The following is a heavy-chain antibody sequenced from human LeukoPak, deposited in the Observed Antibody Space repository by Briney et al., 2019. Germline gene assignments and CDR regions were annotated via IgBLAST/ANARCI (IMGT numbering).Heavy chain of an antibody. D-gene: IGHD5-24*01. V-gene: IGHV3-48*01. CDR1: GFTFSNAW. CDR3: ARGEQDMATMSIDY. Sequence: GGSLRLSCAASGFTFSNAWMYWVRQAPGKGLEWISYSSSSGSTIYYADSVKGRFTISRDNAKKSLYLQMNSLRVEDTAVYYCARGEQDMATMSIDYWGQGSLITVSS. J-gene: IGHJ4*02. CDR2: SSSSGSTI.